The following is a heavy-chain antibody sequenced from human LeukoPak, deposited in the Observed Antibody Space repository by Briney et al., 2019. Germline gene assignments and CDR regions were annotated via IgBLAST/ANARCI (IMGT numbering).Heavy chain of an antibody. Sequence: GGSLRLSCAASGFTVSSNYMSWVRQAPGKGPEWVSVIYSGGSTYYADSVKGRFTISRDNSKNTLYLQMNSLRAEDTAVYYCARDDSSGYWFDYWGQGTLVTVSS. CDR2: IYSGGST. D-gene: IGHD3-22*01. V-gene: IGHV3-66*01. CDR1: GFTVSSNY. J-gene: IGHJ4*02. CDR3: ARDDSSGYWFDY.